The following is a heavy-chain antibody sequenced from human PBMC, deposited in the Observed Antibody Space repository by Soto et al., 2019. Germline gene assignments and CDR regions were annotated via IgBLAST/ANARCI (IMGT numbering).Heavy chain of an antibody. V-gene: IGHV2-5*02. CDR2: IYWDDDK. Sequence: SGPTLVNPTQTLTLTCTFSGFSLSTSGVGVGWIRQPPGKALEWLALIYWDDDKRYSPSLKSRLTITKDTSKNQVVLTMTNMDPVDTATYYCARMHYYDSSGYYPYGMDVWGQGTTVTVSS. D-gene: IGHD3-22*01. CDR1: GFSLSTSGVG. J-gene: IGHJ6*02. CDR3: ARMHYYDSSGYYPYGMDV.